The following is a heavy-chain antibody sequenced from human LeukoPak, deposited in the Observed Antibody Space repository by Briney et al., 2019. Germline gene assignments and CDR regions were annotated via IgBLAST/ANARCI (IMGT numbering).Heavy chain of an antibody. CDR2: IYHSGST. J-gene: IGHJ4*02. CDR3: ARRAGAYSHPYDY. V-gene: IGHV4-39*07. D-gene: IGHD4/OR15-4a*01. CDR1: GGSISSSSYY. Sequence: PSGTLSLTCTVSGGSISSSSYYWGWIRQPPGKGLEWIGEIYHSGSTNYNPSLKSRVTISVDKSKTQFSLKLSSVTAADTAVYYCARRAGAYSHPYDYWGQGTLVTVSS.